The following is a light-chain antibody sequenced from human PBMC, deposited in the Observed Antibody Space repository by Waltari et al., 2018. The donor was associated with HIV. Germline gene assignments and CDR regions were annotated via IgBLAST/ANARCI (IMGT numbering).Light chain of an antibody. CDR1: SGHSSYA. J-gene: IGLJ2*01. Sequence: QLVLTQSPSASASLGASVKLTCTLSSGHSSYAIAWHQQQPEKGPRYLMKLNSDGSHSKGDWIPDRFSGASSGAERYLTISSLQSEEEADYYCQTWGTGIQVFGGGTKLTVL. CDR3: QTWGTGIQV. V-gene: IGLV4-69*01. CDR2: LNSDGSH.